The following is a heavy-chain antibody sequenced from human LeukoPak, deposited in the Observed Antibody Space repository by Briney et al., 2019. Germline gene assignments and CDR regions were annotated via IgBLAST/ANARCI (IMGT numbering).Heavy chain of an antibody. CDR1: GITLSNYG. D-gene: IGHD3-22*01. Sequence: PGGSLRLSCAVSGITLSNYGMTWVRQAPGKGLEWGAGISDRGGRTNYADSVKGRFTISKDNPKNPLYLQMNRLRAEDTAVYFCAKRGVVIRVILVGFHKEAYYFDSWGQGLLVTVSS. CDR3: AKRGVVIRVILVGFHKEAYYFDS. J-gene: IGHJ4*02. CDR2: ISDRGGRT. V-gene: IGHV3-23*01.